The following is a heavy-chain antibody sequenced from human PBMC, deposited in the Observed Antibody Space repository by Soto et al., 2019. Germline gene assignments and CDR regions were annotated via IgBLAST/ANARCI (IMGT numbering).Heavy chain of an antibody. CDR1: GYSFGTYW. Sequence: PGESLKISCKGSGYSFGTYWLAWVRHMPGKGLEYMGIIYPGDSDTRYSPSFQGQVTISADKSINTAYLQWSSLKASDTAIYYCARARVATPRLEDPFDIWGQGTMVTVPS. J-gene: IGHJ3*02. D-gene: IGHD5-12*01. CDR3: ARARVATPRLEDPFDI. V-gene: IGHV5-51*01. CDR2: IYPGDSDT.